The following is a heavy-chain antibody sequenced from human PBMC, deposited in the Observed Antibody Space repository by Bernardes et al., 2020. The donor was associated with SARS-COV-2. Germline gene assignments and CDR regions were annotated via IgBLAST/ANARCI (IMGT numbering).Heavy chain of an antibody. Sequence: SETLSLTCSVSGDSMRSYYWGWIRQPPGRGLEWLGYISYTGSAHYNPSLKSRVTISVDRSKNEFSLTLNSVTAADTAMYYCARGANCGGDCLDKVYYYHAMDVWGPGTAVTVSS. V-gene: IGHV4-59*01. D-gene: IGHD2-21*02. CDR2: ISYTGSA. CDR1: GDSMRSYY. CDR3: ARGANCGGDCLDKVYYYHAMDV. J-gene: IGHJ6*02.